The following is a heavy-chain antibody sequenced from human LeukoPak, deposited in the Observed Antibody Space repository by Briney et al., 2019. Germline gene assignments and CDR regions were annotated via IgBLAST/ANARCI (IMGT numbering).Heavy chain of an antibody. CDR1: GYSISSGYY. CDR2: IYHSGST. CDR3: VRALLDAYVYDFDS. V-gene: IGHV4-38-2*02. Sequence: SETLSLTCTVFGYSISSGYYWGWIRQPPGKGLEWIGTIYHSGSTYLNPSLKSRITLSVDTPKNQFSLKLSSVTAADTAVYYCVRALLDAYVYDFDSWGQGTLVTVSS. J-gene: IGHJ4*02. D-gene: IGHD3-16*01.